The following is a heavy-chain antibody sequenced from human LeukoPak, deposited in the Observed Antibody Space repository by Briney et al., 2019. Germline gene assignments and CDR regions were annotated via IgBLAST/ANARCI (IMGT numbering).Heavy chain of an antibody. J-gene: IGHJ1*01. CDR3: ARVEYCSGGSCYPWGYFQH. Sequence: GGSLRLSCAASGFTVSSNYMSWVRQAPGKGLEWVSVIYSGGSTYYADSVKGRFTISRDNSKNTLYLQMNSLRAEDTAVYYCARVEYCSGGSCYPWGYFQHWGQGTLVTVSS. D-gene: IGHD2-15*01. V-gene: IGHV3-53*01. CDR2: IYSGGST. CDR1: GFTVSSNY.